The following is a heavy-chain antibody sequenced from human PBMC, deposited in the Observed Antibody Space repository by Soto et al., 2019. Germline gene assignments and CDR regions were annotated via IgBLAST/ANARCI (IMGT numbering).Heavy chain of an antibody. V-gene: IGHV5-51*01. CDR1: GYSFTSYW. Sequence: GESLKISCKGSGYSFTSYWIGWVRQMPGKGLEWMGIIYPGDSDTRYSPSFQGQVTISADKSISTAYLQWSSLKASDTAMYYCARHPHLSFGELVKEGYYYMDVWGKGTTVTVSS. CDR3: ARHPHLSFGELVKEGYYYMDV. CDR2: IYPGDSDT. D-gene: IGHD3-10*01. J-gene: IGHJ6*03.